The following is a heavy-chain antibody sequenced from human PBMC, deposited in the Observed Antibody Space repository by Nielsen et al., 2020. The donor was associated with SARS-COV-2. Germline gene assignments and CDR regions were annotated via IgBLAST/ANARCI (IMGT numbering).Heavy chain of an antibody. J-gene: IGHJ3*02. Sequence: SETLSLTCAVSGGSISSGGYYWSWIRQPPGKGLEWIGYIYHSGRTYYNPSLKSRVTISVDRSKNQFSLKLSSVTAVDTAVYYCARGGRITFGGADDAFDIWGQGTMVTVSS. CDR3: ARGGRITFGGADDAFDI. CDR2: IYHSGRT. D-gene: IGHD3-16*01. CDR1: GGSISSGGYY. V-gene: IGHV4-30-2*01.